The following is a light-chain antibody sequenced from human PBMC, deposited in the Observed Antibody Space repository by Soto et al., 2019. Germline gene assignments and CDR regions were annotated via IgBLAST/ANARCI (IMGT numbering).Light chain of an antibody. Sequence: QSALTQPASVSGSPGQSITISCSGTSSDVGGYNYVSWYQQHPRKAPKLMIYEVSNRPSRVSNRFSGSKSGNTASLTISGLQAEDEADYYCSSYISSSTPHVVFGGGTKVTVL. CDR2: EVS. V-gene: IGLV2-14*01. J-gene: IGLJ2*01. CDR1: SSDVGGYNY. CDR3: SSYISSSTPHVV.